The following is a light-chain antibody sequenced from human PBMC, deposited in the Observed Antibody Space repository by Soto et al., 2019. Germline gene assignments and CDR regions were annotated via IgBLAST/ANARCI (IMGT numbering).Light chain of an antibody. V-gene: IGLV2-14*01. CDR2: EVS. J-gene: IGLJ3*02. CDR3: SSYTSSTFWV. CDR1: SSDIGGYNY. Sequence: QSVLTQPASVSGSPGQSNTISCTGTSSDIGGYNYVSWYQQHPGKAPKLMIYEVSDRPSGVSNRFSGSKSGNTASLTISGLQAEDEADYYCSSYTSSTFWVFGGGTKLSVL.